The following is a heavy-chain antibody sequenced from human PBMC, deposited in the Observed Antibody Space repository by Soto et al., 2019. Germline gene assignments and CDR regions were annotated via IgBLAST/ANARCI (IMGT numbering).Heavy chain of an antibody. D-gene: IGHD6-6*01. Sequence: SETLSLTCTVSGGSISSGDYYWSWIRQPPGKGLEWIGYIYYSGSTYYNPSLKSRVTISVDTSKNQFSLKLSSVTAADTAVYYCARDRISARPGGADYYYGMDVWGQGTTVTVSS. V-gene: IGHV4-30-4*01. CDR2: IYYSGST. CDR1: GGSISSGDYY. J-gene: IGHJ6*02. CDR3: ARDRISARPGGADYYYGMDV.